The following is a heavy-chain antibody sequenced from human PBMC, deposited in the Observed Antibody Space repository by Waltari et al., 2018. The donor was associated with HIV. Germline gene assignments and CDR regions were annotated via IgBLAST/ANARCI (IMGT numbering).Heavy chain of an antibody. CDR2: IKPNRGGT. D-gene: IGHD1-26*01. V-gene: IGHV1-2*02. Sequence: QVQLVQSGAEVKKPGASVKVSCKASGYTFPGYYMPWVRQAPGQWLEWMGWIKPNRGGTNNAQKLQGRVTMTRDTSINTAYMELSRLRSDDTAVYYCARAAAGGNWFDPWGQGTLVTVSS. CDR3: ARAAAGGNWFDP. J-gene: IGHJ5*02. CDR1: GYTFPGYY.